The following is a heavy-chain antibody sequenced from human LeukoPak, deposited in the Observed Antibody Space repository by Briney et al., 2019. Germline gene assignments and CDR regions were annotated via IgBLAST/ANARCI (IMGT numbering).Heavy chain of an antibody. J-gene: IGHJ5*02. Sequence: GGSLRLSCAASGFNFSSYWMHWVRQAPGKGLVWVSRINSDGSSTSYADSVKGRFTVSRDNAKNTLYLQMNSLRAEDTAVYYCASTYDFWSGYLMAWGQGTLVTVSS. CDR2: INSDGSST. CDR3: ASTYDFWSGYLMA. CDR1: GFNFSSYW. D-gene: IGHD3-3*01. V-gene: IGHV3-74*01.